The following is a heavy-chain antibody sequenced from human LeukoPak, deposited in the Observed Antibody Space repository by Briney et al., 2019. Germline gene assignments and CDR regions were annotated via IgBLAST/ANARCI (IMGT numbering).Heavy chain of an antibody. J-gene: IGHJ4*02. Sequence: GGSLRLSCAASGFTFNTDEMTGVGPPPGKGLEWVSTFTGGGDSTYYADSVQGRFTNSRDNSKNTVYLKMNSLRAEETAVYYCAQGSWGDDWGQGTLVTVSS. V-gene: IGHV3-23*01. D-gene: IGHD3-10*01. CDR1: GFTFNTDE. CDR2: FTGGGDST. CDR3: AQGSWGDD.